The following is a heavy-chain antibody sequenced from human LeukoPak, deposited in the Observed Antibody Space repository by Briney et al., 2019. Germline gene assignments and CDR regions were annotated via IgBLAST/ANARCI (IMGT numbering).Heavy chain of an antibody. J-gene: IGHJ2*01. CDR3: ARDRYNWNYGTRYFDL. Sequence: SETLSLTCTVSGGSISSYYWSWIRQPAGKGREGIGRIYTSGSTNYNPSLKSRVTMSVDTSKNQFSLKLSSVTAADTAVYYCARDRYNWNYGTRYFDLWGRGTMVTVSS. V-gene: IGHV4-4*07. D-gene: IGHD1-7*01. CDR1: GGSISSYY. CDR2: IYTSGST.